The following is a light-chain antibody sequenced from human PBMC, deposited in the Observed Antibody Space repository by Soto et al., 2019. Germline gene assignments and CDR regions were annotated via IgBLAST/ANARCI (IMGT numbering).Light chain of an antibody. J-gene: IGKJ1*01. CDR2: GAS. Sequence: EVVMTQSPATLSLSPGEGATLSCRASQTVFSSCLSWYQQKPGQAPRLLIYGASTRATGIPARFNSSGSGTDFTLTISSLQPEDFAVYYCLQDYHLPPTFGLGTKVEIK. CDR3: LQDYHLPPT. CDR1: QTVFSSC. V-gene: IGKV3D-7*01.